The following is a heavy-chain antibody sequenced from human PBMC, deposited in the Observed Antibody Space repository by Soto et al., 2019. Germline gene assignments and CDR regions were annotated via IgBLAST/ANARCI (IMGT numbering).Heavy chain of an antibody. D-gene: IGHD3-10*01. CDR3: AKDVNYYGSGSEAYGMDV. CDR1: GFTFSSYG. CDR2: ISYDGSNK. Sequence: GSLRLSCAASGFTFSSYGMHWVRQAPGKGLEWVAVISYDGSNKYYADSVKGRFTISRDNSKNTLYLQMNSLRAEDTAVYYCAKDVNYYGSGSEAYGMDVWGQGTTVTVSS. V-gene: IGHV3-30*18. J-gene: IGHJ6*02.